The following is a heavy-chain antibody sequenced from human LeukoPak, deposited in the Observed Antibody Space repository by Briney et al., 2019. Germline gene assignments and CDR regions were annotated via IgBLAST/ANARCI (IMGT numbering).Heavy chain of an antibody. CDR2: MNPNSGNT. D-gene: IGHD5-12*01. CDR1: GYTFTSYD. V-gene: IGHV1-8*01. J-gene: IGHJ6*03. CDR3: ARGGPVAYYYYYYMDV. Sequence: ASVKVSCKASGYTFTSYDINWVRQATGQGLEWMGWMNPNSGNTGYAQKFQGRVTMTRNTSISTAYMELSSLRPEDTAVYYCARGGPVAYYYYYYMDVWGKGTTVTVSS.